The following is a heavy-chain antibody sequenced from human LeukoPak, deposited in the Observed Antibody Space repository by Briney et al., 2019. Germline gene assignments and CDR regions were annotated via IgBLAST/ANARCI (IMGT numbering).Heavy chain of an antibody. Sequence: ASVQVSFKASGYTFTGTYLHSMRQPPGQGREWMGWINPNRGGTNYAQKFQGRVTVTRETSTSTAYMELSGLRADDTAAYYCARVEYCTKGVCINFDLWGQGTLVTVSS. D-gene: IGHD2-8*01. CDR2: INPNRGGT. V-gene: IGHV1-2*02. J-gene: IGHJ4*02. CDR1: GYTFTGTY. CDR3: ARVEYCTKGVCINFDL.